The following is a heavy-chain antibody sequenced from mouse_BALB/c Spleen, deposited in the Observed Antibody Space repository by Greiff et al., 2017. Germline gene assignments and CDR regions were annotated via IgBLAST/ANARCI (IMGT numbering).Heavy chain of an antibody. CDR1: GYTFTSYT. CDR3: ARYGAARATSWCAY. J-gene: IGHJ3*01. Sequence: VQLQQSGAELARPGASVKMSCKASGYTFTSYTMHWVKQRPGQGLEWIGYINPSSGYTNYNQKFKDKATLTADKSSSTAYMQLSSLTSEDSAVYYCARYGAARATSWCAYWGQGTLVTVSA. CDR2: INPSSGYT. D-gene: IGHD3-1*01. V-gene: IGHV1-4*01.